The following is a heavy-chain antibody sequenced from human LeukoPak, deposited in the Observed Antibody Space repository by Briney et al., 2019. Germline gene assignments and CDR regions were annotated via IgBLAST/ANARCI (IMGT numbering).Heavy chain of an antibody. CDR1: GGSISSYY. CDR2: IYYSGST. V-gene: IGHV4-59*01. J-gene: IGHJ6*03. Sequence: SETLSLTCTVSGGSISSYYWSWIRQPPGKGPEWIGYIYYSGSTNYNPSLKSRVTISVDASKNQFSLKLSSVTAADTAVYYCARGKYMDVWGKGTTVTVSS. CDR3: ARGKYMDV.